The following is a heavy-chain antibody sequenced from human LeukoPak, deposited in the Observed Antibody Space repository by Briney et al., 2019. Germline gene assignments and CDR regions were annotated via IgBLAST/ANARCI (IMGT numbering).Heavy chain of an antibody. Sequence: ASVKVSXKASGGTFSNYAISWVRQAPGQGLEWIGGIIPIFGTANYAQKFQGRVTITADESTSTAYMELSSLRSEDTAVYYCARASYANYYGSGSYYNQFLYYYMDVWGKGTTVIVSS. CDR3: ARASYANYYGSGSYYNQFLYYYMDV. J-gene: IGHJ6*03. V-gene: IGHV1-69*01. CDR2: IIPIFGTA. D-gene: IGHD3-10*01. CDR1: GGTFSNYA.